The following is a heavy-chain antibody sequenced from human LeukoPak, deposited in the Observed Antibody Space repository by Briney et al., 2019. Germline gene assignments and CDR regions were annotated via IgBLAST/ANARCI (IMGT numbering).Heavy chain of an antibody. Sequence: GGSLRLSCAASGCTFSSYGMHWVRQAPGKGLEWVTVIWYDGSNKDYADSVKGRFTISRDNSKNTLYLQMNSLRAEDSAVYYCAKGIRGAACGSGSYPTNYYYYMDVWGKGTTVTVS. CDR1: GCTFSSYG. V-gene: IGHV3-33*06. CDR3: AKGIRGAACGSGSYPTNYYYYMDV. J-gene: IGHJ6*03. D-gene: IGHD3-10*01. CDR2: IWYDGSNK.